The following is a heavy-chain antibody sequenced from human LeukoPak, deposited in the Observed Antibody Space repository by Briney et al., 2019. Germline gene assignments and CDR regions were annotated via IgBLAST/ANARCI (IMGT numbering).Heavy chain of an antibody. CDR2: IYYSGST. Sequence: PSETLSLTCTVSGGSISSYYWSWIRQSPGKGLEWIGYIYYSGSTNYNPSLKSRVTISVDTSKNQFSLKLSSVTAADTAVYYCASFYAKTRYSSGWSNWYYFDYWGQGTLVTVSS. D-gene: IGHD6-19*01. V-gene: IGHV4-59*01. CDR1: GGSISSYY. CDR3: ASFYAKTRYSSGWSNWYYFDY. J-gene: IGHJ4*02.